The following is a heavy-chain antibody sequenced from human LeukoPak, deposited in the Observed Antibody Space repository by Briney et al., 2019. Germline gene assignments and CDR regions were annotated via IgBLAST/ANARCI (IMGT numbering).Heavy chain of an antibody. CDR2: ISYDGSNK. CDR3: AKGQPASSIAARLFDY. D-gene: IGHD6-6*01. Sequence: GGSLRLSCAASGFTFSSYGMHWVRQAPGKGLEWVAVISYDGSNKYYADSVKGRFTISRDNSKNTLYLQMNSLRAEDTAVYYCAKGQPASSIAARLFDYWGQGTLVTVSS. V-gene: IGHV3-30*18. CDR1: GFTFSSYG. J-gene: IGHJ4*02.